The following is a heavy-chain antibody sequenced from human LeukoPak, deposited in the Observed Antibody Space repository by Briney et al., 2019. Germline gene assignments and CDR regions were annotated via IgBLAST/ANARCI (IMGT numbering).Heavy chain of an antibody. J-gene: IGHJ4*02. CDR1: GFTFTTHW. CDR3: ARDPSPDY. Sequence: PGWSLRLSCAASGFTFTTHWMSWVRQAPAKGLEWVANIKQDGTEKYYVDSVKGRFTISRDNSKNTLYLQMNSLRAEDTAVYYCARDPSPDYWGQGTLVTVSS. CDR2: IKQDGTEK. V-gene: IGHV3-7*01.